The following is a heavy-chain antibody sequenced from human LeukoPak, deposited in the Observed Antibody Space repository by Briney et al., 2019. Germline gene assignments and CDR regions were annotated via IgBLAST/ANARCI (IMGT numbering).Heavy chain of an antibody. D-gene: IGHD1-1*01. CDR1: GFTFGDYA. V-gene: IGHV3-49*03. J-gene: IGHJ3*02. Sequence: PGGSLRLSCTASGFTFGDYAMSWFRQAPGKGLEWVGFIRSKAYGGTTEYAASVKGRFTISRDDSKSIAYLQMNSLKTEDTAVYYCTRWYREKAFDIWGQGTMVTVSS. CDR3: TRWYREKAFDI. CDR2: IRSKAYGGTT.